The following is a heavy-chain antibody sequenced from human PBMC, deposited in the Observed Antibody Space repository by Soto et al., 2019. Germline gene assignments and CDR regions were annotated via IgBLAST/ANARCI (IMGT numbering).Heavy chain of an antibody. CDR2: ISSSGSTI. CDR1: GFTFSSYE. D-gene: IGHD6-19*01. CDR3: ARDGIAVAGTMIGMDV. Sequence: GGSRRLSCAASGFTFSSYEMNWVRQAPGKGLEWVSYISSSGSTIYYADSVKGRFTISRDNAKNSLYLQMNSLRAEDTAVYYCARDGIAVAGTMIGMDVWGQGTTVTVSS. J-gene: IGHJ6*02. V-gene: IGHV3-48*03.